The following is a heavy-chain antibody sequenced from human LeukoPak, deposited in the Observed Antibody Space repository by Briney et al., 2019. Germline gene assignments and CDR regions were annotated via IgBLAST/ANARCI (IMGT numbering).Heavy chain of an antibody. D-gene: IGHD4-17*01. CDR3: ARVRYGDYVDSWANDY. Sequence: KPGGSLRLSCAASGFTFSDYYMSWIRQAPGKGLEWVSSISGSSSYISYADSVKGRFTISRDNAKNSLYLQMNNLRAEDTAVYYCARVRYGDYVDSWANDYWGQGTLVTVSS. V-gene: IGHV3-11*06. J-gene: IGHJ4*02. CDR2: ISGSSSYI. CDR1: GFTFSDYY.